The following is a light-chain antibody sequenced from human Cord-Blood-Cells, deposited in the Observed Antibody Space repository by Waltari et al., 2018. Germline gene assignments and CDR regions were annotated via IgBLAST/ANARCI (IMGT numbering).Light chain of an antibody. CDR3: CSYAGSYTLV. V-gene: IGLV2-11*01. CDR1: SSDVGGYTY. Sequence: QSALTQPRSVSGSPGQSVTISCTGTSSDVGGYTYFSWYHQHPGKAPKLMIYDGSKRPSGVPDRFSGSKSGNTASLTISGLQAEDEADYYCCSYAGSYTLVFGGGTKLTVL. J-gene: IGLJ2*01. CDR2: DGS.